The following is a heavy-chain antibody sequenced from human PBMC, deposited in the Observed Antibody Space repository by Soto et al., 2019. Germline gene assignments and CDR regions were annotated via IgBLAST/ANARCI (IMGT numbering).Heavy chain of an antibody. CDR2: ISYDGSNN. J-gene: IGHJ4*02. V-gene: IGHV3-30*18. Sequence: PGGSLRLSCAASGFTFSSYGMHWVRQAPGKGLEWVAVISYDGSNNYYEDSVRGRFTISRDNSKNTLYLQMNSLRPEDTAVYYCAKSRDGSNWSPHFDYWGQGTLVTVSS. CDR1: GFTFSSYG. CDR3: AKSRDGSNWSPHFDY. D-gene: IGHD4-4*01.